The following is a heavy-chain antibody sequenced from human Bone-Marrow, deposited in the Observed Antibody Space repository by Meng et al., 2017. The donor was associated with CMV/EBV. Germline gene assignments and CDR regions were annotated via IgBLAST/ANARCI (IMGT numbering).Heavy chain of an antibody. CDR1: GFTFSSYA. D-gene: IGHD2/OR15-2a*01. V-gene: IGHV3-23*03. CDR2: IYSGGSST. CDR3: AKDTPLRTTDYYYYGMDV. J-gene: IGHJ6*02. Sequence: GESLKISCAASGFTFSSYAMSWVRQAPGKGLEWVSVIYSGGSSTYYADSVKGRFTISRDNSKNTLYLQMNSLRAEDTAVYYCAKDTPLRTTDYYYYGMDVWGQGTTVTASS.